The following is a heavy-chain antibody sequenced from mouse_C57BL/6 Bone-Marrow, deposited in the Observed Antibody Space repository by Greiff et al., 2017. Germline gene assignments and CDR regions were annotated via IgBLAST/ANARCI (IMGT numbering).Heavy chain of an antibody. V-gene: IGHV1-85*01. CDR1: GYTFTSYD. CDR3: ARDYGSSYWYFDV. Sequence: VQLVESGPELVKPGASVKLSCTASGYTFTSYDMNWVKQRPGQGLEWIGWIYPRDGSTKYNEKFKGKATLTVDTSSSTAYMELHSLTSEDSAVYFCARDYGSSYWYFDVWGTGTTVTVSS. CDR2: IYPRDGST. J-gene: IGHJ1*03. D-gene: IGHD1-1*01.